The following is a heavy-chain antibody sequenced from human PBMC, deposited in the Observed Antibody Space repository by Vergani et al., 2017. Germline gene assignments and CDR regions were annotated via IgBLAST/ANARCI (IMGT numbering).Heavy chain of an antibody. V-gene: IGHV3-33*01. D-gene: IGHD1-14*01. CDR1: GFTFNQYG. Sequence: QVQLVESGGGVVQPGRSLRLSCAAFGFTFNQYGMHWVRQAPGKGLEWVAVTWYDGNNKQYADSVKGRFTISRYNSKSTMYLQMNSLRDEDTGVYYCARDLRLLYNRFDPWGQGTLVTVSS. J-gene: IGHJ5*02. CDR2: TWYDGNNK. CDR3: ARDLRLLYNRFDP.